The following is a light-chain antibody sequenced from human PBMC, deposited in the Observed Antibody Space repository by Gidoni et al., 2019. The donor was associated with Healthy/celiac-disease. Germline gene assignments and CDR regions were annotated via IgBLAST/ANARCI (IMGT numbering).Light chain of an antibody. CDR3: QQYDNLPLT. V-gene: IGKV1-33*01. CDR1: QDISNY. Sequence: DIQMTQSPSSLSASVCARVTITCQASQDISNYLNWYQQKPGKAPKLLIYDASNLETGVPSRFSGSGSGTDFTFTISSLQPEDIATYYCQQYDNLPLTCGGGTKVEIK. J-gene: IGKJ4*01. CDR2: DAS.